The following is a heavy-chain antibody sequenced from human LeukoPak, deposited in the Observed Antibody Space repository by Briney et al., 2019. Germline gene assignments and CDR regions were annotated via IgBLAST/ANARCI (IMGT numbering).Heavy chain of an antibody. J-gene: IGHJ4*02. CDR3: ARVVCDSSGYYIDY. D-gene: IGHD3-22*01. CDR1: GFTFSSYT. CDR2: ISSSSIYK. Sequence: NTGGSLRLSCGASGFTFSSYTMMWVRQAPGKGLEWVSSISSSSIYKYYADSVKGRFTISRDNARKSLYLQMNSLRVEDTAVYFCARVVCDSSGYYIDYWGQGSLVTVSS. V-gene: IGHV3-21*01.